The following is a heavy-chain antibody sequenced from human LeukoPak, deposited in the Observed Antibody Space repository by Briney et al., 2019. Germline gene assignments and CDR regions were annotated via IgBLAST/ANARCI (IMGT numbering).Heavy chain of an antibody. CDR1: GYTFTGYY. J-gene: IGHJ4*02. CDR3: ARDRSYTSSYYDY. V-gene: IGHV1-2*02. CDR2: INPNSGAT. Sequence: GASVKVSCKASGYTFTGYYMHWVRQAPGQGLEWMGWINPNSGATNYARKFQGRVTMTRDTSSSTAYMDLSRLTSDDTAVYYCARDRSYTSSYYDYGGQGTLVTVSS. D-gene: IGHD6-13*01.